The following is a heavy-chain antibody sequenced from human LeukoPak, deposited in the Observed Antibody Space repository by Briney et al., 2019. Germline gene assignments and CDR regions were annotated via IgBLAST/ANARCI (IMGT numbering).Heavy chain of an antibody. CDR2: IYYSGST. J-gene: IGHJ6*02. CDR3: ARVMSGFGMDV. V-gene: IGHV4-59*01. CDR1: GGSISSYY. D-gene: IGHD3-10*01. Sequence: SETLSLTCTVSGGSISSYYWSWLRQPPGKGLEWIGYIYYSGSTNYNPSLKSRVTISVDTSKNQFSLKLSSVTAADTAVYYCARVMSGFGMDVWGQGTTVTVSS.